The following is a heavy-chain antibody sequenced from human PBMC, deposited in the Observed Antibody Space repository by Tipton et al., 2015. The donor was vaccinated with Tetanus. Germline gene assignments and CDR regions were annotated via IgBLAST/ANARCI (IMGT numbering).Heavy chain of an antibody. CDR1: GYTFTGYY. J-gene: IGHJ6*02. CDR2: INPNSGGT. CDR3: ARKWDIVAVSAANYYGLDV. Sequence: QLVQSGAEVKKPGASVKVSCKASGYTFTGYYMHWVRQAPGQGLEWMGWINPNSGGTNYAQKFQGRVTMTRDTSISTAYMEVSSLRSEDTAVYYCARKWDIVAVSAANYYGLDVWGQGTTVTVSS. V-gene: IGHV1-2*02. D-gene: IGHD2-2*01.